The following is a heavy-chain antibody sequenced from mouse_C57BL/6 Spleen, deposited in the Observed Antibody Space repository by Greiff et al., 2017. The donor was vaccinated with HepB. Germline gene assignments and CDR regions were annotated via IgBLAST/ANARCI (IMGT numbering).Heavy chain of an antibody. V-gene: IGHV3-6*01. CDR1: GYSITSGYY. J-gene: IGHJ4*01. Sequence: EVKLQESGPGLVKPSQSLSLTCSVTGYSITSGYYWNWIRQFPGNKLEWMGYISYAGSNNYNPSLKNRIAITRDTSKNQFFLKLNSVTTEDTATYYCASGAYYSNYEAMDYWCQGTSVTVSS. D-gene: IGHD2-5*01. CDR2: ISYAGSN. CDR3: ASGAYYSNYEAMDY.